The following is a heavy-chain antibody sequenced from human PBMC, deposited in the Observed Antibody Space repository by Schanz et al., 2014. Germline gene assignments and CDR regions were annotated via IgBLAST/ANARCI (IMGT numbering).Heavy chain of an antibody. V-gene: IGHV3-7*05. J-gene: IGHJ5*02. D-gene: IGHD6-6*01. Sequence: VQLVESGGGLVQPGGSLRLSCAASGFTFSIYGMSWVRQAPGKGLEWVANIKQDGSEKYYVDSVKGRFTISRDNAKKSLYLRMNSLRAGDTAFYHCARGSSASLSRVWFDLWGQGTLVTVSS. CDR1: GFTFSIYG. CDR2: IKQDGSEK. CDR3: ARGSSASLSRVWFDL.